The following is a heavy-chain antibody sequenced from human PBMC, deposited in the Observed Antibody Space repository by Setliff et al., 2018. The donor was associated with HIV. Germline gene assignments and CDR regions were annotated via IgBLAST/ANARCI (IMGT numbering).Heavy chain of an antibody. CDR1: GGSVSSGSYY. CDR2: ISYRGIT. D-gene: IGHD1-1*01. J-gene: IGHJ4*02. Sequence: SETLSLTCTVSGGSVSSGSYYWSWIRQPPGKGLEWSGYISYRGITKDNPSLTSRLTISVDTSKNQFSLNLTSVTAADTAVYYCAQLGMVDDFDYWGQGTLVPVSS. V-gene: IGHV4-61*01. CDR3: AQLGMVDDFDY.